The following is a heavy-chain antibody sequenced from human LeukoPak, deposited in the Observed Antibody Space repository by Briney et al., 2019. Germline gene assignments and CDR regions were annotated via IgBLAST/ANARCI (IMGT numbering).Heavy chain of an antibody. Sequence: GGSLRLSCAASGFTFSSYAMSWVRQAPGKGLEWVSAISGSGGSTYYADSVKGRFTISRDNSKNTLYLQMNSLRAEDTAVYYCAKDGRAYCGGDCYHWGQGTLVTVSS. CDR1: GFTFSSYA. CDR3: AKDGRAYCGGDCYH. D-gene: IGHD2-21*02. J-gene: IGHJ5*02. CDR2: ISGSGGST. V-gene: IGHV3-23*01.